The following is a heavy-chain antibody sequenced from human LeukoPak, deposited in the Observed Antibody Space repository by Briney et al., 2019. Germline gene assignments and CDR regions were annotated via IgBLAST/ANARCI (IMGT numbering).Heavy chain of an antibody. CDR1: GVAISSSC. CDR3: ARGSAYDSSRIGWFDP. D-gene: IGHD3-22*01. J-gene: IGHJ5*02. V-gene: IGHV3-7*01. Sequence: GGPLRLSCAASGVAISSSCMSWACQAQGKGLEWVVNIKQDGSEKYYVDSVKGRFTISRDNAKNSLYLQMNSLRAEDTAVYYCARGSAYDSSRIGWFDPWGQGTLVTVSS. CDR2: IKQDGSEK.